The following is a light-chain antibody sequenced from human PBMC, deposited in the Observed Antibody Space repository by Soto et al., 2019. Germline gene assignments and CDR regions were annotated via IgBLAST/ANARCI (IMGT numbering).Light chain of an antibody. CDR3: AAWDDSLKGWV. Sequence: QSVLTQPPSASGTPGQRVTISCSGSSSNIGSSSVNWYQQLPGTAPKVLIYSNNQRPSGVPDRFSGSKSGTSASLAISGLQSEDEADYYCAAWDDSLKGWVFGGGTKVTVL. CDR1: SSNIGSSS. J-gene: IGLJ3*02. CDR2: SNN. V-gene: IGLV1-44*01.